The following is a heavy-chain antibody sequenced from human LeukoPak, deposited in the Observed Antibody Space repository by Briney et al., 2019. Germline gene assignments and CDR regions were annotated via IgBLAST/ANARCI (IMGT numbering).Heavy chain of an antibody. Sequence: GESLQISCKGSGYSFTTYWIAWVRQMPGKGLEWMGIIYPADSETRYSPSFQGQVTISADKSISTAYLQWGSLKASDTAMYYCARLGGPAVHYYYYYGMDVWGQGTTVTVSS. J-gene: IGHJ6*02. V-gene: IGHV5-51*01. D-gene: IGHD4-23*01. CDR1: GYSFTTYW. CDR3: ARLGGPAVHYYYYYGMDV. CDR2: IYPADSET.